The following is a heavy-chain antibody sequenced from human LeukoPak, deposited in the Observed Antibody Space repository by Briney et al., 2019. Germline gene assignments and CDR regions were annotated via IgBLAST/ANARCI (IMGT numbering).Heavy chain of an antibody. J-gene: IGHJ4*02. D-gene: IGHD3-10*01. CDR2: IYISGST. CDR1: GGSISSGSYY. V-gene: IGHV4-61*02. Sequence: PSQTLSLTCTVSGGSISSGSYYWSWFRQPAGKGLEWIGRIYISGSTNYNPSLKSRVTISVDTSKNQFSLKLSSVTAADTAVYYCARDEGESDDYWGQGTLVTVSS. CDR3: ARDEGESDDY.